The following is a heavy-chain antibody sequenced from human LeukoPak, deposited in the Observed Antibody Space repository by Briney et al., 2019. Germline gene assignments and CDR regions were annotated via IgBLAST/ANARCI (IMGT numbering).Heavy chain of an antibody. Sequence: ASVKVSCKASGYTFTSYGISWVRQAPGQGLEWMGWISAYNGNTNYAQKLQGRVTMTTDTSTSTAYMELGSLRSDDTAVYYCARVMGYYYDSSGYRFDYWGQGTLVTVSS. J-gene: IGHJ4*02. D-gene: IGHD3-22*01. CDR3: ARVMGYYYDSSGYRFDY. CDR2: ISAYNGNT. V-gene: IGHV1-18*01. CDR1: GYTFTSYG.